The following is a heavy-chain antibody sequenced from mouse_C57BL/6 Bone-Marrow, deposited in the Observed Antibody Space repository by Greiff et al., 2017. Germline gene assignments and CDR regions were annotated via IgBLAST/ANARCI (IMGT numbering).Heavy chain of an antibody. Sequence: VQLKESGAELVRPGASVKLSCTASGFNIKDDYMHWVKQRPQQGLERIGWIDPEHGDTEYASKFQGKGTITADTSSNTAYLQLSSLTSEDSAVYFCALTTVLHYYAMDYWGQGTSVTVSS. V-gene: IGHV14-4*01. CDR2: IDPEHGDT. CDR1: GFNIKDDY. J-gene: IGHJ4*01. CDR3: ALTTVLHYYAMDY. D-gene: IGHD1-1*01.